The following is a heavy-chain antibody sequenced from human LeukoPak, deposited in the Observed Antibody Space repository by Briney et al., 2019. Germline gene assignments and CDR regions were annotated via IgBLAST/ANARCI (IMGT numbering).Heavy chain of an antibody. J-gene: IGHJ4*02. CDR1: GFTFSTYS. CDR2: ITSSSSYI. D-gene: IGHD6-19*01. Sequence: PGGSLRLSRAASGFTFSTYSMSWVRQAPGKGLEWVSSITSSSSYIYYADSVMGRFTISRDNAKDSLYLQMNSLRAEDTAVYYCARDLYSGGWYSRAIDYWGQGTLVTVSS. CDR3: ARDLYSGGWYSRAIDY. V-gene: IGHV3-21*01.